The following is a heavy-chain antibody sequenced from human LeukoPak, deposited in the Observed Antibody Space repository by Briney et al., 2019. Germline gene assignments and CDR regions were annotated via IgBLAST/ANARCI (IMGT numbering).Heavy chain of an antibody. CDR1: GGSISSSSYY. V-gene: IGHV4-39*01. Sequence: PETLSLTCTVSGGSISSSSYYWGWIRQPPGKGLEWIGSIYYSGSTYYNPSLKSRVTISVDTSKNQFSLKLSSVTAADTAVYYCARRQGIAYYFDYWGQGTLVTVSS. J-gene: IGHJ4*02. CDR3: ARRQGIAYYFDY. CDR2: IYYSGST.